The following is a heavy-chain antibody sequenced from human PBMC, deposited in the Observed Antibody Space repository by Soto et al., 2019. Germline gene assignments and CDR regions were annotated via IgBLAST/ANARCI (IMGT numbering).Heavy chain of an antibody. CDR3: ARCPRYYDFRSGYYSEFWFDP. CDR1: GGSFSGYY. J-gene: IGHJ5*02. V-gene: IGHV4-34*01. D-gene: IGHD3-3*01. CDR2: INHSGST. Sequence: QVQLQQWGAGLLKPSETLSLTCAVYGGSFSGYYWSWIRQPPGKGLEWIGEINHSGSTNYNPSLKSRVTISVDTSKNLFSLKLSSVTAADTAVYYCARCPRYYDFRSGYYSEFWFDPWGQGTLVTVSS.